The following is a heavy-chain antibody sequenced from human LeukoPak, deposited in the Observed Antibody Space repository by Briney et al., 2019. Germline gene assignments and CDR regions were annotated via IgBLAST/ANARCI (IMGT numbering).Heavy chain of an antibody. CDR3: ATGNYYAFGH. Sequence: GGSLRLSCAASGFALNKYWMHWVRQTPGKGLVWVSRINGDGSTTSYADSVKGGFTISRDNAKNTLYLQMSSLRAEDTAVYYCATGNYYAFGHWGQGTLVTVSS. J-gene: IGHJ4*02. D-gene: IGHD3-10*01. V-gene: IGHV3-74*01. CDR2: INGDGSTT. CDR1: GFALNKYW.